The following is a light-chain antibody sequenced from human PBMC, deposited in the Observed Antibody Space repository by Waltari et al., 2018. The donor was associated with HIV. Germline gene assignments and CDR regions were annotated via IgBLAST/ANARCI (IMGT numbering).Light chain of an antibody. V-gene: IGKV3-11*01. CDR3: HQRSTWPFT. Sequence: EIVLTQSPATLSLSPGERAILSCRASQSIRNYLAWYQQRPGQAPRPLVYDTSIRATAVPARFSGSGSGTDFSLTIASLESEDFAIYYCHQRSTWPFTFGPGTKVDI. CDR2: DTS. CDR1: QSIRNY. J-gene: IGKJ3*01.